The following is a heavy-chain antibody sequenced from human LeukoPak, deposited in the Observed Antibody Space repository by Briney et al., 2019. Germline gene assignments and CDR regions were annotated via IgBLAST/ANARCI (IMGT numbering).Heavy chain of an antibody. J-gene: IGHJ4*02. D-gene: IGHD1-26*01. CDR3: ARVGQYSGSYYVDY. Sequence: PGGSLRLSCAVSGFIVSSNYMTWVRQAPGKGLEWVSVIYSGGSTYYADSVKGHFTISRDNSKNTLYLQMNSLRAEDTAVYYCARVGQYSGSYYVDYWGQGTLVTVSS. V-gene: IGHV3-53*01. CDR2: IYSGGST. CDR1: GFIVSSNY.